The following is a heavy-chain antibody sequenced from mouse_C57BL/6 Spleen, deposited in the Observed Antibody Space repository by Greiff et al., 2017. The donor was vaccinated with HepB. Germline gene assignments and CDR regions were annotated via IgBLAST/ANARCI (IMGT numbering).Heavy chain of an antibody. CDR3: ARRANWDGYYAMDY. CDR2: ISNGGGST. D-gene: IGHD4-1*01. Sequence: EVKVEESGGGLVQPGGSLKLSCAASGFTFSDYYMYWVRQTPEKRLEWVAYISNGGGSTYYPDTVKGRFTISRDNAKNTLYLQMSRLKSEDTAMYYCARRANWDGYYAMDYWGQGTSVTVSS. V-gene: IGHV5-12*01. CDR1: GFTFSDYY. J-gene: IGHJ4*01.